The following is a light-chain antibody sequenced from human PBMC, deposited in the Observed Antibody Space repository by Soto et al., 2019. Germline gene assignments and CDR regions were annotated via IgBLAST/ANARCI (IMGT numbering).Light chain of an antibody. CDR1: SSDVGGYDY. CDR3: CSYAGNGAWV. Sequence: QSALTQPASVSGSPGQSITISCTGTSSDVGGYDYVSWYQLHPGKAPKLMVFEVSNRPSGVSYRFSGSKSGNTASLTISGLQAEDEGDFFCCSYAGNGAWVFGGGTKLTVL. V-gene: IGLV2-14*01. CDR2: EVS. J-gene: IGLJ3*02.